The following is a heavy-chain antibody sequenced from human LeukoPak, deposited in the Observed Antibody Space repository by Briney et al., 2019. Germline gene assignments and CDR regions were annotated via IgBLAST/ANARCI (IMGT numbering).Heavy chain of an antibody. J-gene: IGHJ3*02. CDR1: GYTFTSCY. D-gene: IGHD6-19*01. Sequence: WASVKVSCKASGYTFTSCYMHWVRQAPGQGLEWMGIINPSGGSTSYAQKFQGRVTMTRDTSTSTVYMELSSLRSEDTAVYYCAIAGYSSGWYDRLYAFDIWGQGTMVTVSS. CDR3: AIAGYSSGWYDRLYAFDI. V-gene: IGHV1-46*01. CDR2: INPSGGST.